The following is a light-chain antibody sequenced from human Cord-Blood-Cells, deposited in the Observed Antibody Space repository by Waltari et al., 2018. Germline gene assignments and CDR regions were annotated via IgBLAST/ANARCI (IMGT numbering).Light chain of an antibody. CDR3: SSYTSSSALGV. CDR1: SSDVGGYNY. Sequence: QPALTQPASVSGSPGQSITISCTGTSSDVGGYNYVSWYPQHPGKAPKLIILEVTKRPSGLSIRFSGSKSGNTAALASSGLQAEDEADYYCSSYTSSSALGVFGTGTKVTVL. J-gene: IGLJ1*01. V-gene: IGLV2-14*01. CDR2: EVT.